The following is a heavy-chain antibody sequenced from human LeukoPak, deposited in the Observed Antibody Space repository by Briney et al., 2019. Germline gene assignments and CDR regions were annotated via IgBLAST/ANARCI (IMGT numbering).Heavy chain of an antibody. V-gene: IGHV4-61*02. Sequence: SQTLSLTCTVSGGSISSGSYYWRWIRQPAGTGLEWTGRIYTSGSTNYNPSLKSRVTISVDTSKNQFSLKLSSVTAADTAVYYCARSLGYCSSTSCPIYYYYYYMDVWGKGTTVTVSS. D-gene: IGHD2-2*03. CDR3: ARSLGYCSSTSCPIYYYYYYMDV. CDR2: IYTSGST. J-gene: IGHJ6*03. CDR1: GGSISSGSYY.